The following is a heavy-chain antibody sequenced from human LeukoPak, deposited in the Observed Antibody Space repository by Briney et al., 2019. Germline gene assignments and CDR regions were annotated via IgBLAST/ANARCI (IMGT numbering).Heavy chain of an antibody. V-gene: IGHV3-48*03. CDR3: ARGGPWFER. Sequence: GGSLRLSCAASGFTFSSYEMHWVRQAPGKRLEWVSYISCSGSTVYYADAVKGRVSISRDNAKNPRYLQMNSLSAEDTAVYYCARGGPWFERWGQGTLVTVSS. CDR1: GFTFSSYE. CDR2: ISCSGSTV. D-gene: IGHD3-10*01. J-gene: IGHJ5*02.